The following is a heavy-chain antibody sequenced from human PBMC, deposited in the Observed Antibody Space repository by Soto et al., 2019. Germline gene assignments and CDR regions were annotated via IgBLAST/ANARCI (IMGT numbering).Heavy chain of an antibody. J-gene: IGHJ6*02. D-gene: IGHD6-19*01. V-gene: IGHV4-39*01. CDR3: ARRERYSSGWPYYYYYYGMDV. Sequence: SQALSLPCTFSSFSISPGAYHLCCLLLSKEKGLEWIGSIYYSGSTYYNPSLKSRVTISVDTSKNQFSLKLSSVTAADTAVYYCARRERYSSGWPYYYYYYGMDVWGQGTTVTVS. CDR2: IYYSGST. CDR1: SFSISPGAYH.